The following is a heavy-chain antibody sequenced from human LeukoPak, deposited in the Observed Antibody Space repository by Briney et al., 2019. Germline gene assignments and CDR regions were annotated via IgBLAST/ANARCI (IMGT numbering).Heavy chain of an antibody. J-gene: IGHJ4*02. D-gene: IGHD3-10*01. CDR1: GYTFTGYY. CDR3: ARALATMVRGVPYY. V-gene: IGHV1-2*02. CDR2: INPNSGGT. Sequence: EASVKVSCKASGYTFTGYYMHWVRQAPGQELEWMGWINPNSGGTNYAQKFQGRVTMTRDTSISTAYMELSRLRSDDTAVYYCARALATMVRGVPYYWGQGTLVTVSS.